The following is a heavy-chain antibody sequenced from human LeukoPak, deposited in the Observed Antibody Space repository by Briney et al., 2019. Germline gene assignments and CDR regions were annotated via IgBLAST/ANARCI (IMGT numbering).Heavy chain of an antibody. D-gene: IGHD2-15*01. CDR1: GGSFSVYY. CDR3: ARERRSYNRHLVVVAARRQPLPPADAFDI. J-gene: IGHJ3*02. Sequence: KASETLSLTCAVYGGSFSVYYWSWIRQPPGKGLEWIGEINHSGSTNYNPSLKSRVTISVDTSKNQFSLKLSSVTAADTAVYYCARERRSYNRHLVVVAARRQPLPPADAFDIWGQGTMVTVSS. CDR2: INHSGST. V-gene: IGHV4-34*01.